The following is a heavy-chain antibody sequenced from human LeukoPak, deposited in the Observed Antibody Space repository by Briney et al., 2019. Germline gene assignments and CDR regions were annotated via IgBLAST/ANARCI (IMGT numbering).Heavy chain of an antibody. J-gene: IGHJ4*02. Sequence: GGSLRLSCTASGFTSNTYGMHWVRQAPGKGLEWLAFTQFDGSETYYADSVTGRFTISRDTSKNTLYLQMNSLRAEDTAVYYCARNPTFYSNYPDYWGQGTLVTVSS. V-gene: IGHV3-30*02. D-gene: IGHD4-11*01. CDR2: TQFDGSET. CDR1: GFTSNTYG. CDR3: ARNPTFYSNYPDY.